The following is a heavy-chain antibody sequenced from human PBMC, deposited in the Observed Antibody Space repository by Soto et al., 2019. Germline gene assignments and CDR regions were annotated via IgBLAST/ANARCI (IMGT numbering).Heavy chain of an antibody. V-gene: IGHV1-18*03. Sequence: ASVKVSCKASGYTFTRYGISWVRQAPGQGLEWMGWIIVYNGDTYFAQKFQDRVSITIDMSTGTAYMELWSLTSDDIAIYYCAKNGQPPYYYYGLDVWGQGTKVTVSS. CDR3: AKNGQPPYYYYGLDV. D-gene: IGHD2-8*01. J-gene: IGHJ6*02. CDR1: GYTFTRYG. CDR2: IIVYNGDT.